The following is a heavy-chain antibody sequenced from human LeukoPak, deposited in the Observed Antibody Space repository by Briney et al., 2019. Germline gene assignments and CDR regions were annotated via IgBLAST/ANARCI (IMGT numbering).Heavy chain of an antibody. CDR3: ARVGYYYDSSGYYHAEYYFDY. D-gene: IGHD3-22*01. V-gene: IGHV3-21*01. Sequence: GGSLRLSCAASGFTFSSYSMNWVRQAPGKGLEWVSSISSSSSYIYYADSVKGRFTISRDNAKNSLYLQMNSLRAEDTAVYYCARVGYYYDSSGYYHAEYYFDYWGQGTPVTVSS. J-gene: IGHJ4*02. CDR2: ISSSSSYI. CDR1: GFTFSSYS.